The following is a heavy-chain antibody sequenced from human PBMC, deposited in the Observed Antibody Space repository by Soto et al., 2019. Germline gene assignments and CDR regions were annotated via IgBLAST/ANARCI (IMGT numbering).Heavy chain of an antibody. V-gene: IGHV4-34*01. CDR3: ARGFLYYYGSGEYFQH. Sequence: SETLSLTCAVYGGSFSGYYWSWIRQPPGKGLEWIGEINHSGGTNYNPSLKSRVTISVDTSKNQFSLKLSSVTAADTAVYYCARGFLYYYGSGEYFQHWCQGHLVTVS. J-gene: IGHJ1*01. CDR2: INHSGGT. CDR1: GGSFSGYY. D-gene: IGHD3-10*01.